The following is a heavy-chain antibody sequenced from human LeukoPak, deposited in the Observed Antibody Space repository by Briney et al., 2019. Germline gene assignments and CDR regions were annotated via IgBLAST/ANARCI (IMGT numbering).Heavy chain of an antibody. CDR2: INPNTGVT. V-gene: IGHV1-2*06. J-gene: IGHJ4*02. CDR1: GYTFSVYY. CDR3: AREAGDGSGSFGY. Sequence: ASVKVSCKASGYTFSVYYIHWVRQAPGQGLEWMGRINPNTGVTIYAQKFQDRVSMTWETSISTASMELSRLRSDDTAVYYCAREAGDGSGSFGYWGQGTLVTVSS. D-gene: IGHD3-10*01.